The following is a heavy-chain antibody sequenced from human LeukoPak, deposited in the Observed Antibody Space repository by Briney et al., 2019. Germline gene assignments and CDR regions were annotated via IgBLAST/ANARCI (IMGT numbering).Heavy chain of an antibody. D-gene: IGHD5-24*01. CDR1: GGTFSSYA. CDR3: ARSPMAYFDY. J-gene: IGHJ4*02. Sequence: SVKASCKASGGTFSSYAISWVRQAPGQGLEWMGGIIPIFGTANYAQKFQGRVTITADKSTSTAYMGLSGLRSEDTAVYYCARSPMAYFDYWGQGTLVTVSS. V-gene: IGHV1-69*06. CDR2: IIPIFGTA.